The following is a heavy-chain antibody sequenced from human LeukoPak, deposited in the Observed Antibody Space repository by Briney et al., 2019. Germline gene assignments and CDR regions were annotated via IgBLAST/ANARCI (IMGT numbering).Heavy chain of an antibody. CDR3: ARGQFHLLWGAFDI. J-gene: IGHJ3*02. D-gene: IGHD2-2*01. CDR1: GFTFSSYT. Sequence: GGSLRLSCAASGFTFSSYTMNWVRQAPGKGLEWVSSISSSSTFIFYADSMKGRFTISRDNAMNSLYLQMNSLRAEDTAVYYCARGQFHLLWGAFDIWGQGTMVTVSS. CDR2: ISSSSTFI. V-gene: IGHV3-21*01.